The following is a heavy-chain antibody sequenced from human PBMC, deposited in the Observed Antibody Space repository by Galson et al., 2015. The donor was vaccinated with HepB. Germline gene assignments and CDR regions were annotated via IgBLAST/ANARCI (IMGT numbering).Heavy chain of an antibody. CDR1: GFTFRDYY. J-gene: IGHJ3*02. D-gene: IGHD2-2*01. Sequence: SLRLSCAASGFTFRDYYRSWIGQAPGEGLEGGSYISSGADTIYYPDSVKGRFTISRDDAKNSLYLQMNSLRADDTAVYYCARVGCSSTSCRWGPFDIWGQGTMVTVSS. CDR3: ARVGCSSTSCRWGPFDI. CDR2: ISSGADTI. V-gene: IGHV3-11*01.